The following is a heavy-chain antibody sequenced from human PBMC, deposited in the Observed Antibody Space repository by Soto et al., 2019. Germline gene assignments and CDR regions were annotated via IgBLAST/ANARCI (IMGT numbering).Heavy chain of an antibody. CDR2: IIPILGIA. CDR1: GGTFSSYT. D-gene: IGHD2-2*01. J-gene: IGHJ4*02. V-gene: IGHV1-69*02. Sequence: SVKVSCKASGGTFSSYTISWVRQAPGQGLEWMGRIIPILGIANYAQKFQGRVTMTRDKSTSTVYLELSSLRSEDTAVYYCARDIIQVPSAYYYFDYWGQGTLVTVSS. CDR3: ARDIIQVPSAYYYFDY.